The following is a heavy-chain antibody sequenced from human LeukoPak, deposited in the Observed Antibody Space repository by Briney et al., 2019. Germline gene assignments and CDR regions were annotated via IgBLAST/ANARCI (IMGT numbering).Heavy chain of an antibody. J-gene: IGHJ6*03. CDR3: ARGRSCSSTSCYSYYYYYMDV. CDR1: GFTFDDYG. Sequence: GGSLRLSCAASGFTFDDYGMSWVRQAPGKGLEWVSGINWNGGSTGYADSVKGRFTISRDNAKNSLYLQMNSLRAEDTALYYCARGRSCSSTSCYSYYYYYMDVWGKRTTVTLSS. V-gene: IGHV3-20*04. CDR2: INWNGGST. D-gene: IGHD2-2*02.